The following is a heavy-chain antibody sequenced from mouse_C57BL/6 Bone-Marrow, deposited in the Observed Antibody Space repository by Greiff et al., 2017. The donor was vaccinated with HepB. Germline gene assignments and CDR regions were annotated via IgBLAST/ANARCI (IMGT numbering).Heavy chain of an antibody. CDR1: GYTINDDY. D-gene: IGHD1-1*01. CDR2: IDPENGDT. V-gene: IGHV14-4*01. CDR3: REWRSTPDDY. J-gene: IGHJ2*01. Sequence: VQLQQSGAELVRPGASVKVSCTASGYTINDDYMQWVKQRPEQGLEWIGWIDPENGDTEYASKFQGKATITADTSSNTAYLQLSSLTSEDTAYYYCREWRSTPDDYWGQGTTLTDSS.